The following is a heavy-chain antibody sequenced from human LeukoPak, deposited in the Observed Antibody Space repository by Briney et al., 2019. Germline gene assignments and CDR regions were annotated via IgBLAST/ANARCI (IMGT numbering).Heavy chain of an antibody. CDR2: IKPDGSEK. CDR1: GFTFSSSW. CDR3: ARDTVGATDY. J-gene: IGHJ4*02. D-gene: IGHD1-26*01. Sequence: GGSLRLSCAASGFTFSSSWMSWVRQAPGKGLEWVANIKPDGSEKYYVDSVKSRFTISRDNAKNSLYLQMNSLRAEDTALYFCARDTVGATDYWGQGTLVTVSS. V-gene: IGHV3-7*01.